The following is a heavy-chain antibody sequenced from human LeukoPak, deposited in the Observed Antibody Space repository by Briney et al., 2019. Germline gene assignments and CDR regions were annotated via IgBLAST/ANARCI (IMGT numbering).Heavy chain of an antibody. Sequence: PGGSLRLSCAASGFTFSDYSMNWVRQAPGKGLEWVSYITNGSSTIYYADSVRGRFTTSRDNAKNSLYLQMSSLRDVDTAVYYCARIGYTSMITSADYWGQGTLVTVSS. V-gene: IGHV3-48*02. CDR3: ARIGYTSMITSADY. CDR2: ITNGSSTI. D-gene: IGHD3-16*01. J-gene: IGHJ4*02. CDR1: GFTFSDYS.